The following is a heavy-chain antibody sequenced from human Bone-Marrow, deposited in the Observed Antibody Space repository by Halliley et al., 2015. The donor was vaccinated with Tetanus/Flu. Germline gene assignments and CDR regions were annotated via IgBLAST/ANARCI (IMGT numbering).Heavy chain of an antibody. CDR2: IFPRGGT. J-gene: IGHJ4*02. Sequence: GGGREWIGEIFPRGGTNYNPSLKGRIPKSVDRPKTQFSLKRTPGTAADTAVYFCARNGWYSLDFWGQGIVVTVSS. D-gene: IGHD6-19*01. V-gene: IGHV4-4*01. CDR3: ARNGWYSLDF.